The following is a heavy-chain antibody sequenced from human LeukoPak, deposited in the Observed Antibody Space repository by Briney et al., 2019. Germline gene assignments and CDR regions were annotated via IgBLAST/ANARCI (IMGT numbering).Heavy chain of an antibody. J-gene: IGHJ4*02. D-gene: IGHD5-18*01. CDR1: GGSISSYY. CDR2: IYYNGST. CDR3: ARETAITERAFDY. Sequence: SETLSLTCTVSGGSISSYYWSWIRQPPGKGLEWIGYIYYNGSTNYNPSLKSRVTISVDTSKNQFSLKLSSVTAADTAVYYCARETAITERAFDYWGQGTLVTVSS. V-gene: IGHV4-59*01.